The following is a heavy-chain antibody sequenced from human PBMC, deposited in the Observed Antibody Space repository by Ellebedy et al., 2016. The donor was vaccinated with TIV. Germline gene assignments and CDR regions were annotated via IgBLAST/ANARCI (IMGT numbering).Heavy chain of an antibody. CDR2: IIPVSGTT. CDR3: STYCSSSSCPSYYYGMDV. Sequence: ASVKVSCKVSRGSFSSFAISWVRQAPGQGLDWMGGIIPVSGTTSYAQRFQGRVTITADESTGTSYMELSSPRSDDTAVYFCSTYCSSSSCPSYYYGMDVWGQGTTVIVS. J-gene: IGHJ6*02. CDR1: RGSFSSFA. D-gene: IGHD2-2*01. V-gene: IGHV1-69*13.